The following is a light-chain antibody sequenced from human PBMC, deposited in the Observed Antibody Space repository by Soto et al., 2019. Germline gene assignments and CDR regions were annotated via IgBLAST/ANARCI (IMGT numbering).Light chain of an antibody. CDR2: STS. Sequence: DIQMTQSPSSLSASVGDTVTMTCRASQTISSWLAWYQQKPGKAPKLLIYSTSNLQSGVPSGFSGSGSGTNFSLPICNLPPEDFATYYWQPSFSVPPTFGQGTRLENK. CDR1: QTISSW. CDR3: QPSFSVPPT. V-gene: IGKV1-39*01. J-gene: IGKJ5*01.